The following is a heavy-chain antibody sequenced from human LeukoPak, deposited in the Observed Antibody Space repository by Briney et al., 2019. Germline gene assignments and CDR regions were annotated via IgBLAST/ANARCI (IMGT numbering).Heavy chain of an antibody. CDR1: GDSISSSGYY. V-gene: IGHV4-39*01. J-gene: IGHJ4*02. CDR2: IYCSGST. Sequence: PSETLSLTCTVSGDSISSSGYYWVWPRQPPGKGLEWIGSIYCSGSTYYNPSLKSRVTISVDTSKNQFSLKLSSVTAADTAVYYCARTHTVTTSCLEHWGQGTLVTVSS. D-gene: IGHD4-17*01. CDR3: ARTHTVTTSCLEH.